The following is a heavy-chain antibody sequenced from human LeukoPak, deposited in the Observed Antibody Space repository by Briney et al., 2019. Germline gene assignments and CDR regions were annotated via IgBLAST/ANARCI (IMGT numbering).Heavy chain of an antibody. V-gene: IGHV3-48*01. CDR1: GFTSIAYI. CDR3: ARVGFGLGNFYPSYGIDV. J-gene: IGHJ6*02. CDR2: IVGISISI. Sequence: GGSLRLSCAPSGFTSIAYIMNSVPPAPRKGLEWVSYIVGISISIYYADSVKGRFTISPDNAPNSLYLQISRLRAQNSAVYFCARVGFGLGNFYPSYGIDVWGQGTSVSVFS. D-gene: IGHD3-10*01.